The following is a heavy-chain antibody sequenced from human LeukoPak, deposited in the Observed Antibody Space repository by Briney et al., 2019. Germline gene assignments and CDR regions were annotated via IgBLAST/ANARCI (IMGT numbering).Heavy chain of an antibody. CDR2: FDPEDGET. J-gene: IGHJ4*02. V-gene: IGHV1-24*01. Sequence: ASVKVSCKVSGYTLTELSMHWVRQAPGKGLEWMGGFDPEDGETIYAQKFKGRVTMTEDTSTDTAYMELSSLRSEDTDVYYCATDYSGSYWDWGQGTLVTVSS. D-gene: IGHD1-26*01. CDR1: GYTLTELS. CDR3: ATDYSGSYWD.